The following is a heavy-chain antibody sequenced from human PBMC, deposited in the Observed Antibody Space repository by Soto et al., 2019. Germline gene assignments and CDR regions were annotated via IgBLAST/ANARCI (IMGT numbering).Heavy chain of an antibody. CDR1: GFTFSNYG. CDR2: IMYDGSRK. CDR3: AKNSADYSSSLPKFFDY. V-gene: IGHV3-33*06. Sequence: PGGSLRLSCAASGFTFSNYGMHWVRQAPGKGLEWVAAIMYDGSRKYYADSVKGRFTISRDNSKNTLYLQLDSLRAEDTAVYYCAKNSADYSSSLPKFFDYWGQGT. D-gene: IGHD4-4*01. J-gene: IGHJ4*02.